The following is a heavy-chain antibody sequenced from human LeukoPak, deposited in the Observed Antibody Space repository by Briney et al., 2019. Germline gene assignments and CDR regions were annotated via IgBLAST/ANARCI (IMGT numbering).Heavy chain of an antibody. CDR3: TRDHDFWSGPFDV. CDR1: GFTFGDYS. Sequence: GGSLRLSCTASGFTFGDYSLSWVRQAPEKGLEWVGFIRRKGYGGTTEYAPSVKGRFIISRYDSKSTAYLQMNSLKTEDTAVYYCTRDHDFWSGPFDVWGKGTTVTVSS. CDR2: IRRKGYGGTT. J-gene: IGHJ6*04. D-gene: IGHD3-3*01. V-gene: IGHV3-49*04.